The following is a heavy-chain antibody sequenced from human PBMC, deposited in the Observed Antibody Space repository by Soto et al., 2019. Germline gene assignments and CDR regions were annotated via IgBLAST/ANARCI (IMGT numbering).Heavy chain of an antibody. V-gene: IGHV4-59*01. Sequence: SETLSLTCTVSGGSISSYYWSWIRQPPGKGLEWIGYIYYSGSTNYNPSLKSRVTISVDTSKNQFSLKLSSVTAADTAVYYCARMHSTENDFWSGYHISHPIDYWGQGTLVTVSS. D-gene: IGHD3-3*01. CDR2: IYYSGST. CDR3: ARMHSTENDFWSGYHISHPIDY. J-gene: IGHJ4*02. CDR1: GGSISSYY.